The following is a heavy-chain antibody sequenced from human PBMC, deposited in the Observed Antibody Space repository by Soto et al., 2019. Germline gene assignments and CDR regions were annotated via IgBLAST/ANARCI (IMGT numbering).Heavy chain of an antibody. CDR2: IKSRADGGTA. J-gene: IGHJ4*02. CDR1: GFTFSNAW. D-gene: IGHD3-16*01. V-gene: IGHV3-15*01. Sequence: EVQLVESGGGLVKPGGSLRLSCAASGFTFSNAWMSWVRQAPGKGLEWVGRIKSRADGGTADHAAPVKGRFAISRDDLKNTLYLQMNSLKTEDTAVYYCATLGGNLGAFDYWGQGTLVTVSS. CDR3: ATLGGNLGAFDY.